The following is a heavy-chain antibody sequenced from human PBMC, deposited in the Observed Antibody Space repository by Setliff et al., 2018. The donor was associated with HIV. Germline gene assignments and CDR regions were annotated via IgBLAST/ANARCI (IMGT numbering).Heavy chain of an antibody. Sequence: ASVKVSCKSFGYIVSNFGFTWVRQAPGQGLEWMGYISGYNRITFYAQKFQGRVTMTTDISTVTAYMEVRGLTSDDTAVYYCARDSGTGGPGRWVDPWGQGTLVTVSS. CDR1: GYIVSNFG. J-gene: IGHJ5*02. V-gene: IGHV1-18*01. D-gene: IGHD1-1*01. CDR2: ISGYNRIT. CDR3: ARDSGTGGPGRWVDP.